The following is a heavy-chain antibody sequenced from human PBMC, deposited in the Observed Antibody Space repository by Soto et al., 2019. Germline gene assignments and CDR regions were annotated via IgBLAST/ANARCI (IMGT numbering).Heavy chain of an antibody. CDR3: ARVPALYYYYGMDV. CDR2: IIPIFGTV. Sequence: SVKVSCKASGGTFSSYAISWVRQAPGQGLEWMGGIIPIFGTVNYAQKFQGRVTITADESTSTAYMELSSLRSEDTAVYYCARVPALYYYYGMDVWGQGTTVTVS. V-gene: IGHV1-69*13. CDR1: GGTFSSYA. J-gene: IGHJ6*02.